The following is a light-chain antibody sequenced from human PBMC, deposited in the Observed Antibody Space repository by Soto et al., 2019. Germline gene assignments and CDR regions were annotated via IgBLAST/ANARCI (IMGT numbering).Light chain of an antibody. CDR2: SNS. V-gene: IGLV1-44*01. CDR3: PACDDSLNGLV. Sequence: QSVLTQTPSASGAPGQRVSISCTGSSTNIGRNSVIWYQQVPGTTPKVLIYSNSQRPSGVPDRFSGSKSGTSASLAISGLQADDEADYYCPACDDSLNGLVFGGGTKLTVL. CDR1: STNIGRNS. J-gene: IGLJ2*01.